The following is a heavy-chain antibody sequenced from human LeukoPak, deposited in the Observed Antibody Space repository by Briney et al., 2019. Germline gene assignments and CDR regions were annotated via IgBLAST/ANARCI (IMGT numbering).Heavy chain of an antibody. CDR3: ARGAYYYED. CDR2: ISSSSSTI. V-gene: IGHV3-48*01. CDR1: GFTFSSHW. D-gene: IGHD3-22*01. Sequence: QPGGSLRLSCAASGFTFSSHWMHWVRQAPGKGLEWVSYISSSSSTIYYADSVKGRFTISRDNAKNSLYLQMNSLRAEDTAVYYCARGAYYYEDWGQGTLVTVSS. J-gene: IGHJ4*02.